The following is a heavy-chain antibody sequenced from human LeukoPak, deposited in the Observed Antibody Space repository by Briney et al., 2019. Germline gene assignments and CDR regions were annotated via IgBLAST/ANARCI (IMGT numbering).Heavy chain of an antibody. CDR2: IGGSSRSG. J-gene: IGHJ4*02. V-gene: IGHV3-21*01. D-gene: IGHD6-13*01. CDR3: AREISAGGFDY. CDR1: GFTFSDCS. Sequence: GGSLRLSCAASGFTFSDCSMNWVRQAPGRGLEWVSSIGGSSRSGFYADSMKGRFTISRDNTRNSLYLQMNSLRAEDTAVYYCAREISAGGFDYWGQGTLVTVSS.